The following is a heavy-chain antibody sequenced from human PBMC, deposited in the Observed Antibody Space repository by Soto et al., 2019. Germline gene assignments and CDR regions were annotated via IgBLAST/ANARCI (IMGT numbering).Heavy chain of an antibody. CDR2: ISGSGGST. V-gene: IGHV3-23*01. CDR3: ANYQAIDFWSGYMWFDP. J-gene: IGHJ5*02. CDR1: GFTFSSYA. Sequence: PGGSLRLSCAASGFTFSSYAMSWVRQAPGKGLEWVSAISGSGGSTYYADSVKGRFTISRDNSKNTLYLQMNSLRAEDTAVYYCANYQAIDFWSGYMWFDPWGQGTLVTVSS. D-gene: IGHD3-3*01.